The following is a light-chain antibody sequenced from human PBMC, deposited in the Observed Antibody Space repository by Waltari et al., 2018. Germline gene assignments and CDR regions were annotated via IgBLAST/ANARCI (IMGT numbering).Light chain of an antibody. J-gene: IGLJ3*02. Sequence: QSALTQPASVSGSPGQSITISCIGTSSDVGGYNYVSWYQQHTGRAPQLIIYDVSDRPSGVSFRFSGSKSGNTASLTISGLQVEEEADYYCSSYTSRSTLGVFGGGTKLTVL. CDR3: SSYTSRSTLGV. CDR1: SSDVGGYNY. V-gene: IGLV2-14*03. CDR2: DVS.